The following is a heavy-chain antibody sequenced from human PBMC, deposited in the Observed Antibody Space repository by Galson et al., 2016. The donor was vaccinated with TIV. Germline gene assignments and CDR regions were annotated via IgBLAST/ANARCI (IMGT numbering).Heavy chain of an antibody. CDR3: AREEDLHYYFDY. D-gene: IGHD4-11*01. CDR2: IIPIVGVA. CDR1: GVTFSTST. Sequence: SGVTFSTSTINWVRQAPGQGLEWMGRIIPIVGVAVYAQKFRGRVTITADKSTSTAHMELSSLRSEDTAVYYCAREEDLHYYFDYWGQGTLVTVSS. V-gene: IGHV1-69*04. J-gene: IGHJ4*02.